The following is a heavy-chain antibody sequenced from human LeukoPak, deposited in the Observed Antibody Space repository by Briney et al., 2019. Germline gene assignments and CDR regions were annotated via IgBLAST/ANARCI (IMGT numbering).Heavy chain of an antibody. D-gene: IGHD1-26*01. V-gene: IGHV3-7*02. CDR1: GFTFSSCW. J-gene: IGHJ4*02. Sequence: GGSLRLSCAASGFTFSSCWMTWVRQAPGKGLEWVANIKQDGNEKYYVDSVKGRFSIPRDNAKNSVYLQMNSLRAEDTAVYYCARLMGERSLFDYWGQGVLVTVSS. CDR2: IKQDGNEK. CDR3: ARLMGERSLFDY.